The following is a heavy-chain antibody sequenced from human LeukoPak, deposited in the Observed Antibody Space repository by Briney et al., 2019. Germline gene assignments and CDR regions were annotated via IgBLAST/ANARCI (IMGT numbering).Heavy chain of an antibody. J-gene: IGHJ3*02. Sequence: GGSLRLSCAASGFTFSSYWMSWVRQAPGKGLEGVANIKQDGSEKYYVDSVKGGFTISRDNSKNSLYLQMNSLRAEDTAVYYCARTITYYDFWSGSPVFDIWGQGTMVTVSS. V-gene: IGHV3-7*01. CDR3: ARTITYYDFWSGSPVFDI. CDR1: GFTFSSYW. CDR2: IKQDGSEK. D-gene: IGHD3-3*01.